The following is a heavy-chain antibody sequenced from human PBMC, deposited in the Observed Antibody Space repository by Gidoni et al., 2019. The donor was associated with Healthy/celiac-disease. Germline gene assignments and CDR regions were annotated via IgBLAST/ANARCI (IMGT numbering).Heavy chain of an antibody. CDR1: DYSFTSYG. CDR2: VSAYNGNT. V-gene: IGHV1-18*01. J-gene: IGHJ4*02. Sequence: QVQLVQSGAEVTKPGAAVKFSCQPSDYSFTSYGISWLRQSPGQGLEWMGWVSAYNGNTNYAQKLQGRVTMTTETSTSTAYMELRSLRSDDTAVYYCARVPQLRLGELYSYWGQGTLVTVSS. CDR3: ARVPQLRLGELYSY. D-gene: IGHD3-16*01.